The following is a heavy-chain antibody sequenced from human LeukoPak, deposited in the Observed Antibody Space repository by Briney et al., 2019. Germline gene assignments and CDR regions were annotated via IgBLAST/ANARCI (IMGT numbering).Heavy chain of an antibody. V-gene: IGHV3-64D*06. CDR2: ISSNGGST. CDR1: GFTFSSYA. Sequence: GGSLRLSCSASGFTFSSYAMHWVRQAPWKGLEYVSAISSNGGSTYYADSVKGRFTISRDNSKNTLYLQMSSLRAEDTAVYYCVKDPGRDYGDNGAWFDPWGQGTLVTASS. J-gene: IGHJ5*02. D-gene: IGHD4-17*01. CDR3: VKDPGRDYGDNGAWFDP.